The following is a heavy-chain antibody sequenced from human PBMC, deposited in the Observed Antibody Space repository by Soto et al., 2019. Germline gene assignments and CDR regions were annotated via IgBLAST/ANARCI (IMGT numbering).Heavy chain of an antibody. V-gene: IGHV6-1*01. D-gene: IGHD3-3*01. CDR3: ARALRFLEWSSDQKVYYYYYMDV. Sequence: PSQTLSLTCAISGDSVSSNSAAWNWIRQSPSRGLEWLGRTYYRSQWYNDYAVSVKGRITINPDTTQNQFSLHMDSVTPDDTAVYYCARALRFLEWSSDQKVYYYYYMDVWDKGTTVTVSS. J-gene: IGHJ6*03. CDR2: TYYRSQWYN. CDR1: GDSVSSNSAA.